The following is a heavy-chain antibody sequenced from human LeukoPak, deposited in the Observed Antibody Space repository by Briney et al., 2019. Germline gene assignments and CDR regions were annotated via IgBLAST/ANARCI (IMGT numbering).Heavy chain of an antibody. Sequence: PSETLSLTCAVYGGSFSGYCWSWIRQPPGKGLEWIGEINHSGSTNYNPSLKSRVTISVDTSKNQFSLKLSSVTAADTAVYYCARAWYGVVPAGVFDYWGQGTLVTVSS. D-gene: IGHD2-2*01. CDR2: INHSGST. CDR1: GGSFSGYC. CDR3: ARAWYGVVPAGVFDY. V-gene: IGHV4-34*01. J-gene: IGHJ4*02.